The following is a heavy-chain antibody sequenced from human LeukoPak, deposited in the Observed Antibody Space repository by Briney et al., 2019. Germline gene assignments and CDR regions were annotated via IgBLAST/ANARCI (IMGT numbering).Heavy chain of an antibody. D-gene: IGHD6-13*01. Sequence: GGSLRLSCAASGFIFSSYSMSWVRQPPGKGLEWVSVITGSGGNTYYADSVKGRFTISKDNSKNTVYLQMSSLRVDDTAVYYCAKAASSSWPSYYYGMDVWGQGTTVTVSS. CDR1: GFIFSSYS. J-gene: IGHJ6*02. CDR2: ITGSGGNT. V-gene: IGHV3-23*01. CDR3: AKAASSSWPSYYYGMDV.